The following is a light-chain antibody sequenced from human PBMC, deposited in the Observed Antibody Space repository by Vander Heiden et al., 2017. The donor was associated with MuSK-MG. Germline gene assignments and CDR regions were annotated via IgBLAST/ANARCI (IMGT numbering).Light chain of an antibody. CDR3: RQGLQTPST. J-gene: IGKJ1*01. Sequence: DIVMTQSPLSLPVTPGEPASISCRSSQSLLHSNGYNYLDWYLQKPGQSPQLLIYLGSNRASGVPDRFSGSGSATDFTLKISRVEAEDVGVYYCRQGLQTPSTFGQGTKVDIK. CDR1: QSLLHSNGYNY. V-gene: IGKV2-28*01. CDR2: LGS.